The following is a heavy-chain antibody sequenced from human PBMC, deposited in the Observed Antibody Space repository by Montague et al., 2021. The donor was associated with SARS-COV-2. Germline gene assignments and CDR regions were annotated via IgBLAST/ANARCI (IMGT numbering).Heavy chain of an antibody. D-gene: IGHD3-22*01. V-gene: IGHV4-31*03. J-gene: IGHJ3*02. CDR1: GGSISSGGYY. CDR3: ARVRITMIVVVDAFDI. CDR2: IYYSGST. Sequence: TLSLTCTVSGGSISSGGYYWSWIRQHPGKGLEWIGYIYYSGSTYYXPSLKSRVTISVDTSKNQFSLKLSSVTAADTAVYYCARVRITMIVVVDAFDIWGQGTMVTVSS.